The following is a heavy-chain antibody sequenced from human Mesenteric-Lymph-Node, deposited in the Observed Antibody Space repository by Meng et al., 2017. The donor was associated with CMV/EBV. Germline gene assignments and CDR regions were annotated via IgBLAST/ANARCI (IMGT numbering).Heavy chain of an antibody. CDR2: VYSSGTT. Sequence: CGGSISSSGDYWGWIRQPPGKGLEWIGSVYSSGTTYNNPSLKSRITISLDTSKNQFSLNLSSVTAADTGVYYCASRYCSTTTCLFDSWGQGTLVTVSS. CDR3: ASRYCSTTTCLFDS. V-gene: IGHV4-39*01. CDR1: GGSISSSGDY. J-gene: IGHJ4*02. D-gene: IGHD2-2*01.